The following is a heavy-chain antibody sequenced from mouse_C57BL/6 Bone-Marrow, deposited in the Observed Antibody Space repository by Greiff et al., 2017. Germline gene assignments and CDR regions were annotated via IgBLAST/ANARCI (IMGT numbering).Heavy chain of an antibody. CDR1: GYTFTSNW. J-gene: IGHJ1*03. V-gene: IGHV1-55*01. CDR3: ARRELYWYIDV. D-gene: IGHD4-1*01. Sequence: QVKRQQPGAELVKPGASVKMSCKAPGYTFTSNWRTGVKQSPGQGFEWIGYIYPGSGSTTYNEKLKSKATLTVDKSSSTAYMQPSCLTSEDSAVYYCARRELYWYIDVWGTGTTVTVSS. CDR2: IYPGSGST.